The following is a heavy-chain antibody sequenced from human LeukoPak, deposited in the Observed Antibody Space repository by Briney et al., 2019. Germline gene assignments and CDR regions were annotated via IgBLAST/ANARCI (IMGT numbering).Heavy chain of an antibody. CDR3: AKDIDVGSVGFDY. Sequence: PGGSLRLSCAASGFTFDDYAMHWVRQAPGKGLEWVSGISWNSGSIGYADSVKGRFTISRDNAKNSLYLQMNSLRAEDTALYYRAKDIDVGSVGFDYWAREPWSPSPQ. D-gene: IGHD1-26*01. J-gene: IGHJ4*02. CDR2: ISWNSGSI. CDR1: GFTFDDYA. V-gene: IGHV3-9*01.